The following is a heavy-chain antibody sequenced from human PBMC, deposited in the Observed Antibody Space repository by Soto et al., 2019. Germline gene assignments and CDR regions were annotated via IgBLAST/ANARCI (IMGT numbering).Heavy chain of an antibody. CDR1: GYAFTNYD. V-gene: IGHV1-8*01. J-gene: IGHJ6*02. D-gene: IGHD3-10*01. Sequence: ASGKVSCKASGYAFTNYDINWVRQATGQGLEWMGWMSPKSGSRGNAQKFQGRVTMTTDSSVSTAYMELSGLRSEDTAVYYCASQPPLVLWFGDDGMDVWGQGTTVTVSS. CDR2: MSPKSGSR. CDR3: ASQPPLVLWFGDDGMDV.